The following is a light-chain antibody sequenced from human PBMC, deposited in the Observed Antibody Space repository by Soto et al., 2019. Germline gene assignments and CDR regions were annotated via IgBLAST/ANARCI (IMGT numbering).Light chain of an antibody. V-gene: IGLV2-14*01. CDR2: EVN. Sequence: ALTQPASVSGSPGQSITISCTGTSSDIGYYNYVSWYQHHPGRAPKLLIYEVNKRPSGASNRFSGSRSDTTASLTISGLQADDEATYYCSSFTSISTVIFGGGTQLTVL. CDR3: SSFTSISTVI. J-gene: IGLJ2*01. CDR1: SSDIGYYNY.